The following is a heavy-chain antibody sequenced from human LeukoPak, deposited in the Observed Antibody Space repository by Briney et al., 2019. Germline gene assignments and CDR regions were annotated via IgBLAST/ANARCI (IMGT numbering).Heavy chain of an antibody. Sequence: GGSLRLSCVASGFTLSNCAMSWFHQAPGKGLEWVSTISNSGVNTFHADSVKGRFTISRDNAKNTLYLQMNSLRAEDTAVYYCARDWEYGSGSYNDYWGQGTLVTVSS. CDR2: ISNSGVNT. CDR3: ARDWEYGSGSYNDY. J-gene: IGHJ4*02. D-gene: IGHD3-10*01. CDR1: GFTLSNCA. V-gene: IGHV3-23*01.